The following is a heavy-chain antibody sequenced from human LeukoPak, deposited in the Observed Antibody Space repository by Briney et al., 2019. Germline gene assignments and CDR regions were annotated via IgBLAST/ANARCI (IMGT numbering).Heavy chain of an antibody. CDR2: INPNNGGT. J-gene: IGHJ4*02. Sequence: ASVKVSCKASGYTFTGYYMHWVRQAPGQGLEWMGWINPNNGGTSYAQKFQGRVTMTRDTSITTAYMELPSLTSDDTAVYYCARPRHHYFDYWGQGTLVTVSS. V-gene: IGHV1-2*02. CDR1: GYTFTGYY. CDR3: ARPRHHYFDY.